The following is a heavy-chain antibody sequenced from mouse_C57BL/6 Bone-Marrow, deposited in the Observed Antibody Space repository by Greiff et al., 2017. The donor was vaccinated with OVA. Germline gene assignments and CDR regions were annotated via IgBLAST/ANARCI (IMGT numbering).Heavy chain of an antibody. CDR2: IYPRSGNT. Sequence: VMLVESGAELARPGASVKLSCKASGYTFTSYGISWVKQRTGQGLEWIGEIYPRSGNTYYNEKFKGKATLTADKSSSTAYMELRSLTSEDSAVYFCARFGYEYDDGGYYFDYWGQGTTRTVSS. CDR1: GYTFTSYG. V-gene: IGHV1-81*01. CDR3: ARFGYEYDDGGYYFDY. D-gene: IGHD2-4*01. J-gene: IGHJ2*01.